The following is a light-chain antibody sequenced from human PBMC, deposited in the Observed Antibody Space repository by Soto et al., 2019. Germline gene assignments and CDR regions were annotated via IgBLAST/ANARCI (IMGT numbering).Light chain of an antibody. V-gene: IGLV1-47*01. CDR3: AAWDDSLSTWV. CDR1: SSNIGVNY. CDR2: RNN. Sequence: QSVLTQPPSASGTPGQRVTISCSGSSSNIGVNYLYWYHQLPGTAPKLVIFRNNRRPSGVPDRLSGSKSGTSAPLAISGLRSEDEGDYYCAAWDDSLSTWVFGGGTQLTVL. J-gene: IGLJ3*02.